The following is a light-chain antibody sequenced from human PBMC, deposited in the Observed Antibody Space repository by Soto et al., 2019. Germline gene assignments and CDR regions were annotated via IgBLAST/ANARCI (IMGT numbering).Light chain of an antibody. V-gene: IGKV3-20*01. Sequence: EIVLTQSPGTLSLSPGERATLACRASQTVRNNYLAWYQQKPGQAPRLRIYDASSRATGIPDRFSGGGSGTDFSLTISRLEPEDFAVYYCQQFSSYPLTFGGGTKVDIK. CDR2: DAS. CDR1: QTVRNNY. J-gene: IGKJ4*01. CDR3: QQFSSYPLT.